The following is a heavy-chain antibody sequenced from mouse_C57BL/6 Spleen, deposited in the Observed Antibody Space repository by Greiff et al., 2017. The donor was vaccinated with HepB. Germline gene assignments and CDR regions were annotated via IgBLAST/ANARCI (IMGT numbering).Heavy chain of an antibody. CDR2: IDPETGGT. V-gene: IGHV1-15*01. D-gene: IGHD2-1*01. CDR1: GYTFTDYE. Sequence: QVQLKESGAELVRPGASVTLSCKASGYTFTDYEMHWVKQTPVHGLEWIGAIDPETGGTAYNQKFKGKAILTADKSSSTAYMELRSLTSEDSAVYYCRFGNYGYFDYWGQGTTLTVSS. J-gene: IGHJ2*01. CDR3: RFGNYGYFDY.